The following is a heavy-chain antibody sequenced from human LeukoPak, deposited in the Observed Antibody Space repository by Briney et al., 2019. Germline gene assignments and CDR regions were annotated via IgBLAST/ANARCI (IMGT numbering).Heavy chain of an antibody. J-gene: IGHJ4*02. D-gene: IGHD3-22*01. CDR3: AREEHYYDSSGYHL. CDR1: GGSFSGYY. V-gene: IGHV4-34*01. Sequence: SETLSLTCAVYGGSFSGYYWSWIRQPPGKGLEWIGEINHSGSTNYNPSLKSRVTISVDTSKNQYSLKLSSVTAADTAVYYCAREEHYYDSSGYHLWGQGTLVTVSS. CDR2: INHSGST.